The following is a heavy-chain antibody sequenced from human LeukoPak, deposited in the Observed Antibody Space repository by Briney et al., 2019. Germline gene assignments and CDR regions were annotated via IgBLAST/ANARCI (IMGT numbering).Heavy chain of an antibody. CDR2: INPSGGST. Sequence: ASVKLSCKASGYTFTSYYMHWVRQAPAQGLEWMGIINPSGGSTSYAQKLQGRLTMTRDTSTSTVYMELSSLRSEDTAVYYCARDYYDSSGYPSFDYWGQGPLVTVSS. D-gene: IGHD3-22*01. J-gene: IGHJ4*02. V-gene: IGHV1-46*04. CDR3: ARDYYDSSGYPSFDY. CDR1: GYTFTSYY.